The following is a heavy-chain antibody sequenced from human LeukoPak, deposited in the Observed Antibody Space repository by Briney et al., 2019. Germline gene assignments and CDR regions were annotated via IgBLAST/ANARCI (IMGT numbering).Heavy chain of an antibody. J-gene: IGHJ6*02. CDR3: ARWGLAVAGTEDYYYGMDV. Sequence: ASVKVSCKASGYTFTGYYMHWVRQAPGQGLEWMGWINPNSGGTNYAQKFQGWVTMTRDTSISTAYMELSRLRSDDTAVYYCARWGLAVAGTEDYYYGMDVWGQGTTVTVSS. D-gene: IGHD6-19*01. CDR1: GYTFTGYY. V-gene: IGHV1-2*04. CDR2: INPNSGGT.